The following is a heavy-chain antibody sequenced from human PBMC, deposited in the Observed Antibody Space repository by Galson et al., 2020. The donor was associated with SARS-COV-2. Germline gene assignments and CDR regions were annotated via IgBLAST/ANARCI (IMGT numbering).Heavy chain of an antibody. J-gene: IGHJ3*02. Sequence: SLKISCAASGFTFDDYAMHWVRQAPGKGLEWVSGISWNSGSIGYADSVKGRFTISRDNAKNSLYLQMNSLRAEDTALYYCAKDRSSSGYYSEAFDIWGQGTMVTVSS. CDR3: AKDRSSSGYYSEAFDI. CDR1: GFTFDDYA. V-gene: IGHV3-9*01. D-gene: IGHD3-22*01. CDR2: ISWNSGSI.